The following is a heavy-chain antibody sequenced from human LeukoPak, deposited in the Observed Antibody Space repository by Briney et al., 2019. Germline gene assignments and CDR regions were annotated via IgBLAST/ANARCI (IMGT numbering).Heavy chain of an antibody. J-gene: IGHJ6*04. Sequence: PSETLSLTCTVSGGSISSGDYYWSWIRQPPGKGLEWIGYIYYSGSTYYNPSLKSRVTISVDTSKNQFSLKLSSVTAADTAVYYCARIQTTVTNLYYYYYGMDVWGKGTTVTVSS. CDR3: ARIQTTVTNLYYYYYGMDV. V-gene: IGHV4-30-4*01. D-gene: IGHD4-17*01. CDR1: GGSISSGDYY. CDR2: IYYSGST.